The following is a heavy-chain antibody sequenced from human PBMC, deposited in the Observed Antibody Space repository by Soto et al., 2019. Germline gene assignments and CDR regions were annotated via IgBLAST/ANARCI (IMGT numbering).Heavy chain of an antibody. D-gene: IGHD3-22*01. CDR1: GGSINNYY. CDR2: IYYAGTT. Sequence: QVQLQESGPGLVKPSEILLLTCTVSGGSINNYYWSWIRQPPGKGLEFIGYIYYAGTTTYNPSLKSRVTISVDTSKNQFSLKLSSVTAADTAVYYCARLGGYYQALDSWGQGTLLTVSS. V-gene: IGHV4-59*08. CDR3: ARLGGYYQALDS. J-gene: IGHJ4*02.